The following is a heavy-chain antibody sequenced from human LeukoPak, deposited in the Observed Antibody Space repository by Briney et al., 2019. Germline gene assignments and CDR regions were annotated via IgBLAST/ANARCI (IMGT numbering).Heavy chain of an antibody. Sequence: ASVKVSCKASGYTFTSYGISWVRQAPGQGLEWMGWISAYNGNTNYAQKLQGRVTMTTDTSTSTAYMELRSLRSDDTAVYYCARDMGYDTWEQQLGGPDYWGQGTLVPVSS. CDR1: GYTFTSYG. V-gene: IGHV1-18*01. CDR2: ISAYNGNT. J-gene: IGHJ4*02. D-gene: IGHD6-13*01. CDR3: ARDMGYDTWEQQLGGPDY.